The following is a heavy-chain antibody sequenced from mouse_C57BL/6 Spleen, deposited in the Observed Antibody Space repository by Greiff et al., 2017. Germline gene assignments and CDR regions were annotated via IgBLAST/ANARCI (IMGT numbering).Heavy chain of an antibody. CDR3: TRPVYYNGSGYAFHY. CDR1: GYTFTDYE. Sequence: VQLQQSGAELVRPGASVTLSCKASGYTFTDYEMHWVKQTPVHGLEWIGAIDPETGGTAYNQKFKGKAILTADKSSSTAYMELRSLTSEDSAVYYCTRPVYYNGSGYAFHYWGQGTTLTVSS. CDR2: IDPETGGT. D-gene: IGHD1-1*01. J-gene: IGHJ2*01. V-gene: IGHV1-15*01.